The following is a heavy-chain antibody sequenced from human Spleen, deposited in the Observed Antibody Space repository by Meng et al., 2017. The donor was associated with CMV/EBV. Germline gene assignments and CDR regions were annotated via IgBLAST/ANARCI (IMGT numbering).Heavy chain of an antibody. J-gene: IGHJ6*02. Sequence: GGSLRLSCAASGFTFSDYEMNWVRQAPGKGLEWVSYISSSGSTIYYADSVKGRFTISRDNPKNTLYLQMSGLRAEDTAVYYCARVLLTVSSSWYSGMDVWGQGTTVTVSS. V-gene: IGHV3-48*03. D-gene: IGHD6-13*01. CDR1: GFTFSDYE. CDR3: ARVLLTVSSSWYSGMDV. CDR2: ISSSGSTI.